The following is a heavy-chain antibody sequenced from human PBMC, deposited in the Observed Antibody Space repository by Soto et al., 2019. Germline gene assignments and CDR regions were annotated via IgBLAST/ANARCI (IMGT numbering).Heavy chain of an antibody. V-gene: IGHV4-31*03. CDR2: IYYSGST. J-gene: IGHJ4*02. D-gene: IGHD2-15*01. Sequence: QVQLQELGPGLVKPSQTLSLTCTVSGGSISSGGYYWSWIRQHPGKGLEWIGYIYYSGSTYYNPSLKSRVTISVDTSKNQFSLKLSSVTAADTAVYYCARDGSGGVGPLLRYFDYWGQGTLVTVSS. CDR1: GGSISSGGYY. CDR3: ARDGSGGVGPLLRYFDY.